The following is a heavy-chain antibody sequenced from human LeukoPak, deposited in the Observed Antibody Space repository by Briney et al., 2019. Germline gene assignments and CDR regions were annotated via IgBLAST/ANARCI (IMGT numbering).Heavy chain of an antibody. V-gene: IGHV4-61*02. J-gene: IGHJ3*02. CDR2: IHTSGTT. CDR3: ARDQALGYGWPTVLAIDI. CDR1: GGSISSGSYY. Sequence: PSETLSLTCTVSGGSISSGSYYWSWIRQPAGKGLEWIGRIHTSGTTNYNPPLKSRVTLSIDTSKNQLSLNLSSVTAADTAVYYCARDQALGYGWPTVLAIDIWGQGTMVTVSS. D-gene: IGHD4-11*01.